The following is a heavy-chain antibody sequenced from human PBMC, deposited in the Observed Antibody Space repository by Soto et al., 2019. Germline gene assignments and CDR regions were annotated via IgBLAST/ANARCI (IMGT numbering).Heavy chain of an antibody. Sequence: PGGSLRLSCAASGFTFSSYAMSWVRQAPGKGLEWVSTINSSGDSTYYADSVKGRFTISRDNSKNTLFLQMNSLRAEDTAFYYCARVIYGSGISYKVLDYWGQGTLVTVSS. CDR2: INSSGDST. V-gene: IGHV3-23*01. CDR3: ARVIYGSGISYKVLDY. J-gene: IGHJ4*02. D-gene: IGHD3-10*01. CDR1: GFTFSSYA.